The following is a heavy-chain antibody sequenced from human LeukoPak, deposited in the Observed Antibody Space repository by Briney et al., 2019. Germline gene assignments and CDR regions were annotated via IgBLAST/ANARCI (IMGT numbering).Heavy chain of an antibody. CDR3: ARSHYYDSSGYSFDY. D-gene: IGHD3-22*01. J-gene: IGHJ4*02. CDR2: IYYSGST. V-gene: IGHV4-39*07. CDR1: GGSISSSSYY. Sequence: SETLSLTCTVSGGSISSSSYYWGWIRQPPGKGLEWIGSIYYSGSTYYNPSLKSRVTISVDTSKNQFSLRLSSVTAADTAVYYCARSHYYDSSGYSFDYWGQGTLVTVSS.